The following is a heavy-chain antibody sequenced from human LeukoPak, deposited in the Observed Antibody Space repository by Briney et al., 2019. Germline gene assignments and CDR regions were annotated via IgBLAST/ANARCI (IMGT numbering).Heavy chain of an antibody. CDR1: GFIFSRSG. V-gene: IGHV3-23*01. CDR3: AKRGVVIRVILVGFHKEAYYFDS. D-gene: IGHD3-22*01. CDR2: LSGGGVTS. Sequence: GGSLRLSCAASGFIFSRSGMSWVRQAPGKGLEWVSGLSGGGVTSYYADSVKGRFTISRDNPKNTLYLQMNSLRAEDTAVYFCAKRGVVIRVILVGFHKEAYYFDSWGQGALVTVSS. J-gene: IGHJ4*02.